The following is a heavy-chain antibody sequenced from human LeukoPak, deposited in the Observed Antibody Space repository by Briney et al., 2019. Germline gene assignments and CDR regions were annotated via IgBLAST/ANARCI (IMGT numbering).Heavy chain of an antibody. J-gene: IGHJ4*02. CDR2: VYPDDSDV. D-gene: IGHD5-24*01. CDR1: GYSFTSYW. CDR3: ARQESEMTTPANRYFDH. Sequence: GESLKISCKGSGYSFTSYWIGWVCQMPGKGLEWMGIVYPDDSDVRYNPSFQGQVTISADKSINTAYLQWSSLKASDSAVYYCARQESEMTTPANRYFDHWGQGTLVTVSS. V-gene: IGHV5-51*01.